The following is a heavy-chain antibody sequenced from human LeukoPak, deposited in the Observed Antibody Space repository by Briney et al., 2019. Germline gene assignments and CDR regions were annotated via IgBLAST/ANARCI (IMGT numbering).Heavy chain of an antibody. V-gene: IGHV1-46*01. J-gene: IGHJ6*03. CDR3: ARDGAVAGTVRYYYYMDV. CDR2: INPSGGST. Sequence: ASVKVSCKASGYTFSSYYMHWVRLAPGQGLEWMGIINPSGGSTSYAQKFQGRVTMTRDMSTSTVYMELSSLRSEDTAVYYCARDGAVAGTVRYYYYMDVWGKGTTVTVSS. D-gene: IGHD6-19*01. CDR1: GYTFSSYY.